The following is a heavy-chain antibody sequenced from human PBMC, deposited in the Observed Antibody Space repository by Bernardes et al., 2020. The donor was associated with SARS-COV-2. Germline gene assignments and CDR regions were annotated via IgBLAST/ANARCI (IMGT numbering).Heavy chain of an antibody. CDR2: ISYDGSNK. CDR3: ASDPSVAATTTHYYGMDV. J-gene: IGHJ6*02. CDR1: GFTFSSYA. Sequence: SLRLSCAASGFTFSSYAMHWVRQAPGKGLEWVAVISYDGSNKYYADSVKGRFTISRDNSKNTLYLQMNSLRAEDTAVYYCASDPSVAATTTHYYGMDVWGQGTTVTVSS. V-gene: IGHV3-30-3*01. D-gene: IGHD2-15*01.